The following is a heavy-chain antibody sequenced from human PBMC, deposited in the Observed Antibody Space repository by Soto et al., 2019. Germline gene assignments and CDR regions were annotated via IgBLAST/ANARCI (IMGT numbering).Heavy chain of an antibody. CDR3: ARRALYSSGWSGTSYYYGMDV. J-gene: IGHJ6*02. CDR2: INPSGGST. Sequence: ASVKDSCKASGYTFTSYYMHWVRQAPGQGLEWMGIINPSGGSTSYAQKFQGRVTMTRDTSTSTVYMELSSLRSEDTAVYYCARRALYSSGWSGTSYYYGMDVWGQGTTVTVSS. V-gene: IGHV1-46*01. CDR1: GYTFTSYY. D-gene: IGHD6-19*01.